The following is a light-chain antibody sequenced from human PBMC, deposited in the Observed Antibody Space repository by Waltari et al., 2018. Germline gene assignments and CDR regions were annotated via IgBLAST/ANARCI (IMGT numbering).Light chain of an antibody. Sequence: SYVLTQPPSVSVAPGQTARLTCGGNNIGTKNMYWYQQKPGQAPVVVVHADRDRPSGIPERFSGSNSGNTATLTITGVEAGDEADYYCQLWDSDTDHPVFGGGTKLTVL. V-gene: IGLV3-21*02. J-gene: IGLJ2*01. CDR1: NIGTKN. CDR2: ADR. CDR3: QLWDSDTDHPV.